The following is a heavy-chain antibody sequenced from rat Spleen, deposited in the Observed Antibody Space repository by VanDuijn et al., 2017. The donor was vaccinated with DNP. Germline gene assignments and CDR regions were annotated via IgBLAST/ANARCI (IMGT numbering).Heavy chain of an antibody. Sequence: EVQLQESGPGLVKPSQSLSLTCSVTGYSITSNYRWNRIRKFPGSELECMGYMNSAGSAIHNPSLKSRISITRDTSKNQFFLQVNSVTTEDTATYYCARSKGDGTYYPYAMNAWGQGTSVTVSS. CDR3: ARSKGDGTYYPYAMNA. CDR2: MNSAGSA. D-gene: IGHD1-12*02. CDR1: GYSITSNYR. V-gene: IGHV3-3*01. J-gene: IGHJ4*01.